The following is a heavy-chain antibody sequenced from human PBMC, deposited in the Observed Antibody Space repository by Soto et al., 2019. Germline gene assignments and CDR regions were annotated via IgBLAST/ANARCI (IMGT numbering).Heavy chain of an antibody. Sequence: QVQLVQSGAEVKKPGSSVKVSCKASGGTFSSYAISWVRQAPGQGLEWMGGIIPIFGTANYAQKFQGRVTITADESTSTAYMELSSLISEDTAVYYCARDFNDYSNMGYFDYWGQGTLVTVSS. V-gene: IGHV1-69*01. CDR2: IIPIFGTA. CDR1: GGTFSSYA. CDR3: ARDFNDYSNMGYFDY. D-gene: IGHD4-4*01. J-gene: IGHJ4*02.